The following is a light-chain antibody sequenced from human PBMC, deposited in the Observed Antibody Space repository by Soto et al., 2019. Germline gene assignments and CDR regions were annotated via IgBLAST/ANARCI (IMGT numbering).Light chain of an antibody. CDR3: CSYAGSNTLYV. V-gene: IGLV2-23*02. J-gene: IGLJ1*01. Sequence: QSVLNHPASVSGSPGQSITISCTGASSDVGTYNLVSWYQQHPGKAPKLMIHEVSKRPSGVSNRFSGSKSGNTASLTISGLQAEDEADYYCCSYAGSNTLYVFGTGTKVTVL. CDR2: EVS. CDR1: SSDVGTYNL.